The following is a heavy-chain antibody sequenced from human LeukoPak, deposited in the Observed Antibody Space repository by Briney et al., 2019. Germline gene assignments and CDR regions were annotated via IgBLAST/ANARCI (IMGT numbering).Heavy chain of an antibody. CDR1: GYTLTELS. V-gene: IGHV1-24*01. D-gene: IGHD3-22*01. CDR2: FDPEDGET. CDR3: ARALWDSSDYPFDY. Sequence: GASVKVSCKVSGYTLTELSMHWVRQAPGKGLEWMGGFDPEDGETIYAQKFQGRVTMTTDTSTSTAYMELRSLRSDDTAVYYCARALWDSSDYPFDYWGQGTLVTVSS. J-gene: IGHJ4*02.